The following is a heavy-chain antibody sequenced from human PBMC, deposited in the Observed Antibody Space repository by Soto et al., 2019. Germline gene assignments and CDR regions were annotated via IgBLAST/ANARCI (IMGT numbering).Heavy chain of an antibody. Sequence: AVKVSCKVSGSRFSNYVISWVRQAPGHGLEWLGRIIPIFNSTKYAQSFQGRVTITADKSTSTASLELSSLRSDDTAVYYCAREGRGKKAGYNGLVSLGYWGQGTMVTVYS. J-gene: IGHJ4*02. CDR2: IIPIFNST. D-gene: IGHD2-2*02. CDR1: GSRFSNYV. CDR3: AREGRGKKAGYNGLVSLGY. V-gene: IGHV1-69*06.